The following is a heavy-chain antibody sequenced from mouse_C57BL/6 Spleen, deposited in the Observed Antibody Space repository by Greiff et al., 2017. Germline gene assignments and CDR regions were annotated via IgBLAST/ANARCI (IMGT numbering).Heavy chain of an antibody. D-gene: IGHD1-1*01. CDR1: GYAFSSSW. V-gene: IGHV1-82*01. CDR2: IYPGDGDT. J-gene: IGHJ2*01. Sequence: VQRVESGPELVKPGASVKISCKASGYAFSSSWMNWVKQRPGKGLEWIGRIYPGDGDTNYNGKFKGKATLTADKSSSTAYMQLSSLTSEDSAVYFCARSYYYGMDYFDYWGQGTTLTVSS. CDR3: ARSYYYGMDYFDY.